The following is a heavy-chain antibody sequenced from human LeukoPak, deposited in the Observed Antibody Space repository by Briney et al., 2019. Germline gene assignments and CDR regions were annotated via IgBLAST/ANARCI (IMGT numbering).Heavy chain of an antibody. J-gene: IGHJ3*01. CDR1: GDSVSSGTYY. CDR3: ARGPYV. CDR2: ISYSGST. Sequence: PSETLSLTCTVSGDSVSSGTYYWSWVRQPPGKGLEWIGFISYSGSTNYNPSLKSRITISVDMSKNQFSLKVRSVTAADTAVYYCARGPYVWGQGTMATVSS. V-gene: IGHV4-61*01.